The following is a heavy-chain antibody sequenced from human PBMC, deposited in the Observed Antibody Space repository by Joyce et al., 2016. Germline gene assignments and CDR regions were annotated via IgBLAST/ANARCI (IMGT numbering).Heavy chain of an antibody. J-gene: IGHJ4*02. V-gene: IGHV4-39*07. D-gene: IGHD3-16*01. CDR3: AREVVNRGGDYIDF. CDR2: IYYAEST. CDR1: GGSIRSSNSY. Sequence: QLQLQESGPGLVKPSETLSLTCSVSGGSIRSSNSYWGWIRQSPGKGLEWIVAIYYAESTFFNPSLRSRVTMSIDTSNNQFSLKLNSVTAADTAMYYCAREVVNRGGDYIDFWGQGALIIVSP.